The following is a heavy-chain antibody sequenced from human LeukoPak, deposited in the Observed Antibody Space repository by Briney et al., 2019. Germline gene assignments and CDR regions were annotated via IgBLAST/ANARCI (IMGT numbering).Heavy chain of an antibody. V-gene: IGHV4-59*04. D-gene: IGHD3-22*01. Sequence: SETLSLTCTVSGGSISTYYWSWIRQPPGKGLEWIGYIYYSGSTYYNPSLKSRVTISVDTSKNQFSLKLSSVTAADTAVYYCARGVFLYYYDSSGYYGKRSPYYFDYWGQGTLVTVSS. J-gene: IGHJ4*02. CDR2: IYYSGST. CDR1: GGSISTYY. CDR3: ARGVFLYYYDSSGYYGKRSPYYFDY.